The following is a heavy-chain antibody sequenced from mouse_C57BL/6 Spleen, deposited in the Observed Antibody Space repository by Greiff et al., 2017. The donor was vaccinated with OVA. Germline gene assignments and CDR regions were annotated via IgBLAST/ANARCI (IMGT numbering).Heavy chain of an antibody. Sequence: DVHLVESGGGLVQPGGSLKLSCAASGFTFSDYYMYWVRQTPEKRLECVAYISNGGGSTYYPDTVKGRFTISRDNDKNTLYLQMSRLKAEDTAMYYCASYYYGGYAMDYWGQGTSVTVSS. CDR3: ASYYYGGYAMDY. D-gene: IGHD1-1*01. J-gene: IGHJ4*01. CDR1: GFTFSDYY. CDR2: ISNGGGST. V-gene: IGHV5-12*01.